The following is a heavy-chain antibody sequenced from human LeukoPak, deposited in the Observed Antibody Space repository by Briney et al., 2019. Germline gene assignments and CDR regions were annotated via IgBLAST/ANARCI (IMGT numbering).Heavy chain of an antibody. J-gene: IGHJ4*02. CDR3: ARDHLSVGATSGGMNY. D-gene: IGHD1-26*01. CDR1: GFTFSSYP. Sequence: GGSLRLSCAASGFTFSSYPMHWVRQAPGKGLECVAVISFDVTDKSYADSVKGRFTISRDNSRKTLYLQMNSLRAEDTAVYYCARDHLSVGATSGGMNYWGQGTLVTVSS. V-gene: IGHV3-30-3*01. CDR2: ISFDVTDK.